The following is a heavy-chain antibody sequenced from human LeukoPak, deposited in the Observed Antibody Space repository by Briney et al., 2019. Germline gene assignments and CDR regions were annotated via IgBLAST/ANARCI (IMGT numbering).Heavy chain of an antibody. J-gene: IGHJ4*02. CDR3: ARGLVDYELPKGYIDY. CDR1: AYSISSAYY. D-gene: IGHD3-22*01. V-gene: IGHV4-38-2*02. Sequence: SETLSLTCTVSAYSISSAYYWGWIRQPPGKGLEWIGSIYHSGSTYYNPSLKSRVTISVDTSKNQFSLKLSSVTAADTAVYYCARGLVDYELPKGYIDYWGRGTLVTVSS. CDR2: IYHSGST.